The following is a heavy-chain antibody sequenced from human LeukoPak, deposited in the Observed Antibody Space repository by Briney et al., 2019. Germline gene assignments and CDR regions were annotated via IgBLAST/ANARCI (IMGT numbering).Heavy chain of an antibody. D-gene: IGHD2-15*01. CDR1: GFTFSSSW. V-gene: IGHV3-7*03. J-gene: IGHJ4*02. CDR2: IKQDGSEK. Sequence: GGSLRLSCAASGFTFSSSWMSWVRQAPGKGLEWVANIKQDGSEKYYVGSVKGRFTISRDNAKNSLYLQMDSLRAEDTAVYYCAKDHIVVVVAAQGYWGQGTLVTVSS. CDR3: AKDHIVVVVAAQGY.